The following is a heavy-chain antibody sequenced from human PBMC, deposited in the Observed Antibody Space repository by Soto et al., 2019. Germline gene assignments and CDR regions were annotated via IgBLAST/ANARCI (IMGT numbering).Heavy chain of an antibody. CDR1: GYTFTSYG. V-gene: IGHV1-18*01. CDR3: GREFYDYFDSSWGGGMDV. J-gene: IGHJ6*02. CDR2: ISAYNGNT. D-gene: IGHD3-22*01. Sequence: QVQLVQSGAEVKKPGASVKVSCKASGYTFTSYGISWVRQAPGQGLEWMGWISAYNGNTNYAQKLQGRVTMTTDTSTSTAYMELRSLRSDDTAVYYCGREFYDYFDSSWGGGMDVWGQGTTVTVSS.